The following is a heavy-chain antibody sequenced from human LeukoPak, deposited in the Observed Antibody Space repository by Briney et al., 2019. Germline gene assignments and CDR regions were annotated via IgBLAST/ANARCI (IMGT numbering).Heavy chain of an antibody. CDR3: ATYSSLNRREFQF. V-gene: IGHV3-11*04. CDR2: IHSHGSSI. D-gene: IGHD3-22*01. Sequence: GGSLRLSCAASGFSFSDYYMIWIRQAPGRGLEYVSYIHSHGSSIHYADSVKGRFTISRDNAKNSLYLQMNSLRAEDTAVYYCATYSSLNRREFQFWGQGTLLTVSS. J-gene: IGHJ1*01. CDR1: GFSFSDYY.